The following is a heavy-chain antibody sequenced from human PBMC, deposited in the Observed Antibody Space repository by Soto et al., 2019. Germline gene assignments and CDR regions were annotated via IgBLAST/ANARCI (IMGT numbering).Heavy chain of an antibody. CDR1: GYTFTSYG. CDR3: ASGEYYYDSSGSDQFMDV. V-gene: IGHV1-18*01. D-gene: IGHD3-22*01. J-gene: IGHJ6*02. CDR2: ISAYNGNT. Sequence: ASVKVSCKASGYTFTSYGISWVRQAPGQGLEWMGWISAYNGNTNYAQKLQGRVTMTTDTSTSTAYMELRSLRSDDTAVYYCASGEYYYDSSGSDQFMDVWGQGTTVTVSS.